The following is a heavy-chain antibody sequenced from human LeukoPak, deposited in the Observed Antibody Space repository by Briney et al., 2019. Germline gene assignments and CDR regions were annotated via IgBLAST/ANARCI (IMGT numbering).Heavy chain of an antibody. CDR2: INSDGSTT. J-gene: IGHJ4*02. D-gene: IGHD6-13*01. V-gene: IGHV3-74*01. CDR1: GFSFSTYW. CDR3: ASTTNWAAATGYYFDY. Sequence: GGSLRLSCAASGFSFSTYWMHWVRQAPGKGLVWVSRINSDGSTTTYADSVKGRFNISRDNAKNTLYLQMNSLRAEDTALYYCASTTNWAAATGYYFDYWGQGTLVTVSS.